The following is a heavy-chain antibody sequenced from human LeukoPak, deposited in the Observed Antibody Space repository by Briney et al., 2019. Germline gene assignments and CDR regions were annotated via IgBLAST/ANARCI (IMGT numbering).Heavy chain of an antibody. Sequence: PSETLSLTCAVYGGSFSGYYWSWIRQPPGTGLEWIGGINHSGSTNYNPSLKSRVTISVDTSKNQFSLKLSSVTAADTAVYYCARGSQSLGYCSGGSCRAKIFDYWGQGTLVTVSS. CDR3: ARGSQSLGYCSGGSCRAKIFDY. CDR1: GGSFSGYY. D-gene: IGHD2-15*01. J-gene: IGHJ4*02. CDR2: INHSGST. V-gene: IGHV4-34*01.